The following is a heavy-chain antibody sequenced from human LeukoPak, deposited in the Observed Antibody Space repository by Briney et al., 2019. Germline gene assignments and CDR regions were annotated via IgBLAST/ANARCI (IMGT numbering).Heavy chain of an antibody. V-gene: IGHV3-30*04. CDR3: AKDPSYTAAGIDY. Sequence: PTGRSLRLSCAASGFTFSSYVMHWVRQAPGKGLEWVAIISYDGSNEYYADSVKGRFTVSRDNSKNTLDLQMSSLRAEDTAVYYCAKDPSYTAAGIDYWGQGTLVTVSS. CDR1: GFTFSSYV. J-gene: IGHJ4*02. D-gene: IGHD6-13*01. CDR2: ISYDGSNE.